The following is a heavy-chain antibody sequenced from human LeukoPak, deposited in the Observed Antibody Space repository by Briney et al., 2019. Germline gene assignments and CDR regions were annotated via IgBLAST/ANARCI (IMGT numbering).Heavy chain of an antibody. J-gene: IGHJ4*02. CDR3: ARGPPQLWDEGY. D-gene: IGHD5-18*01. CDR2: INPNSGGT. CDR1: GYTFTDYY. Sequence: ASVKVSCXASGYTFTDYYMHWVRQAHGQGLEWMGRINPNSGGTNYAQKFQGRVTMTRDTSISTAYMELSRLRSDDTAVYYCARGPPQLWDEGYWGQGTLVTVSS. V-gene: IGHV1-2*06.